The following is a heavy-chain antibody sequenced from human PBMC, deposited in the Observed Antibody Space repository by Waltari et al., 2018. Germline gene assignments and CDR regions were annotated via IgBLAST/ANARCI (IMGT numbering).Heavy chain of an antibody. CDR3: AREQAGSGPDY. CDR2: IYHSGST. Sequence: QVQLQESGPGLVKPSETLSLTCAVSGYSISSGYYWGWFRQPPGKGLEWIGSIYHSGSTYYNPSLKSRVTISVDTSKNQFSLKLSSVTAADTAVYYCAREQAGSGPDYWGQGTLVTVSS. CDR1: GYSISSGYY. J-gene: IGHJ4*02. V-gene: IGHV4-38-2*02. D-gene: IGHD6-19*01.